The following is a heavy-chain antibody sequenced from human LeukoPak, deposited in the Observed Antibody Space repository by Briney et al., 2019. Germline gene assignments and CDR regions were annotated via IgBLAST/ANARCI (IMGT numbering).Heavy chain of an antibody. CDR3: ARGCNSLSCYVPFEY. CDR1: GGSISSSSYY. D-gene: IGHD2-2*01. CDR2: IYYSGST. V-gene: IGHV4-39*07. Sequence: PSETLSLTCTVSGGSISSSSYYWGWIRQPPGKGLEWIGSIYYSGSTYYNPSLKSRVTISVDTSKNQFSLKLSSVTAADTAVYYCARGCNSLSCYVPFEYWGQGTLVAVSS. J-gene: IGHJ4*02.